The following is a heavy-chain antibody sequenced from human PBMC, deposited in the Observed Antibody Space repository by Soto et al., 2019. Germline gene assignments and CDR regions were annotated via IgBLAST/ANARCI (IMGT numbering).Heavy chain of an antibody. CDR3: AKHGPQYSSSLTHY. J-gene: IGHJ4*02. CDR2: ISGGGGTT. CDR1: GFTFNNYA. Sequence: EVQLLESGGGLVQPGESLRLSCAGSGFTFNNYAMTWVRQAQGQGPEWVSAISGGGGTTYYADSVRGRFTISTDNSKNTLYMQMNSLRAEDTAVYYCAKHGPQYSSSLTHYWGQGTLVTVSS. D-gene: IGHD6-13*01. V-gene: IGHV3-23*01.